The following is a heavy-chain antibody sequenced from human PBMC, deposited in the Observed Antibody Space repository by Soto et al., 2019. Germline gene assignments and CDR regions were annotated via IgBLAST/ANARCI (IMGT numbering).Heavy chain of an antibody. D-gene: IGHD2-21*01. V-gene: IGHV4-59*01. Sequence: SETLSLTCSVSGDSISTYYWNWIRQPPGQGLEWIGYIYHRGTTNYNPSLESRVTILLDTSKNQFSLKLTSVTAADTAVYYCARALDCGGDCSTQHWGQGTLVTVSS. J-gene: IGHJ1*01. CDR3: ARALDCGGDCSTQH. CDR2: IYHRGTT. CDR1: GDSISTYY.